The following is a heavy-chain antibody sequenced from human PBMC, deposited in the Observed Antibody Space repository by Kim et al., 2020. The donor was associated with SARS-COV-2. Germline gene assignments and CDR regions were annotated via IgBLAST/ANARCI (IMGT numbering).Heavy chain of an antibody. J-gene: IGHJ6*02. D-gene: IGHD6-13*01. CDR3: ARVAAAVQVFDYYYYYGMDV. CDR1: GYTFTSYA. V-gene: IGHV7-4-1*02. Sequence: ASVKVSCKASGYTFTSYAMNWVRQAPGQGLEWMGWINTNTGNPTYAQGFTGRFVFSLDTSVSTAYLQISSLKAEDTAVYYCARVAAAVQVFDYYYYYGMDVWGQGTTVTVSS. CDR2: INTNTGNP.